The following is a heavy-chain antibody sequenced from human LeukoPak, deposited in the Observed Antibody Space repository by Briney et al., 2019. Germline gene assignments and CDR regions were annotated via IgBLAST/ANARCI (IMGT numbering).Heavy chain of an antibody. CDR2: ISGSGGNT. Sequence: GSLRLSCAASGFTFSTYAMSWVRQAPGKGLEWVSTISGSGGNTYYADSVKGRFTISRDNSKNTLYLQMNSLRAEDTAVYYCAAVVYGSSWKKYYFDYWGQGTLVTVSS. CDR1: GFTFSTYA. V-gene: IGHV3-23*01. D-gene: IGHD6-13*01. J-gene: IGHJ4*02. CDR3: AAVVYGSSWKKYYFDY.